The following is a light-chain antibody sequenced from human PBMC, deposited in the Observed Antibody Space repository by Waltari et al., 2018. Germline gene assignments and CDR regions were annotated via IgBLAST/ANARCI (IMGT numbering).Light chain of an antibody. J-gene: IGLJ2*01. Sequence: SYELTQPPSVSVSPGQTARITCSGDELPNQYAYWYQQKSGQAPLLGIYEDNKRPSGIPERFLGSTSGTRVTLTINGVQAGDAADYYCHSADSIGFNVVFGGGTKLTVL. CDR2: EDN. CDR1: ELPNQY. CDR3: HSADSIGFNVV. V-gene: IGLV3-25*03.